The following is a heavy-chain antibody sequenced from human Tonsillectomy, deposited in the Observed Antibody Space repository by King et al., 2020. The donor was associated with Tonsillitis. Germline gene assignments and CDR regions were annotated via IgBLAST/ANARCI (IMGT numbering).Heavy chain of an antibody. V-gene: IGHV3-7*03. CDR2: IRQDGSEK. CDR1: GFTFSSYS. Sequence: EVQLVESGGGLVQPGGSLRLSCAASGFTFSSYSMSWVRQAPGKGLEWVANIRQDGSEKYYVDSVKGRFTVSRDNAKNSLFLQMNSLRVEDTAVYYCAGVRGSMCLDYWGRGTLVTVSS. CDR3: AGVRGSMCLDY. D-gene: IGHD3-16*01. J-gene: IGHJ4*02.